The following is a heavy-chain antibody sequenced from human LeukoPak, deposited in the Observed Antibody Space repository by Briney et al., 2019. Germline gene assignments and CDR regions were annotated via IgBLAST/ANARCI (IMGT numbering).Heavy chain of an antibody. Sequence: QPGGSLRLSCAASGFSFSSYAMSWVRQAPGKGLEWVSSISGSGDNTYYAESVKGRFTISRDNSKNTLFLQMSSLRAEDTAVFYCAKRSGYTTGWFFDFWGQGTLVTVSS. CDR3: AKRSGYTTGWFFDF. V-gene: IGHV3-23*01. CDR1: GFSFSSYA. CDR2: ISGSGDNT. D-gene: IGHD6-19*01. J-gene: IGHJ4*02.